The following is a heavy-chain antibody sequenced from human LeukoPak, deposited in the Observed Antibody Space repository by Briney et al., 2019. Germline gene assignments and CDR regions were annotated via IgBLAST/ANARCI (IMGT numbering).Heavy chain of an antibody. Sequence: ASVKVSCKASGYTFSDYAMHWVRQAPGQRFGWMGWIDADNGDTRYSQKFQGRVTITRDTSASTAYIELRSLRSEDTAMYYCARGSTSDWPLDHWGQETLVTISS. CDR2: IDADNGDT. J-gene: IGHJ4*02. CDR3: ARGSTSDWPLDH. D-gene: IGHD2-2*01. CDR1: GYTFSDYA. V-gene: IGHV1-3*01.